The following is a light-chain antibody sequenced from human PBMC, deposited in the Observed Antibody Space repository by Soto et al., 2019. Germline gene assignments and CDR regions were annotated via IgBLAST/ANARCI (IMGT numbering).Light chain of an antibody. CDR1: GSDVGAYDY. J-gene: IGLJ1*01. CDR2: EVI. Sequence: QSALRQPASVSGSPGQSITISCTGTGSDVGAYDYVSWYQQHPGKPPKLIIFEVINRPSGVSSRFSGSRSGNTASLTISGLQAEDEADYYRSSYTTMSTKVFGTGTKVTVL. V-gene: IGLV2-14*01. CDR3: SSYTTMSTKV.